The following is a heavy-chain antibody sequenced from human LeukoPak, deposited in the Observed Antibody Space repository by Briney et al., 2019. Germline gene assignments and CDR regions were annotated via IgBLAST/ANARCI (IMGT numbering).Heavy chain of an antibody. J-gene: IGHJ4*02. CDR2: IYPGDSDT. D-gene: IGHD1-14*01. CDR3: ARSNLPAADY. CDR1: GYSFTSYW. Sequence: GASLQISCKGSGYSFTSYWIGWVRQMPGKGLEWMGIIYPGDSDTRYSPSFQGQVTISADKSISTAYLQWSSLKASDTAMHYCARSNLPAADYWGQGTLVTVSS. V-gene: IGHV5-51*01.